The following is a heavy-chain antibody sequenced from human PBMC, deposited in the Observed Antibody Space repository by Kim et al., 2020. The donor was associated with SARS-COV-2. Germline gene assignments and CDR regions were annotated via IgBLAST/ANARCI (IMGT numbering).Heavy chain of an antibody. J-gene: IGHJ4*02. CDR2: GSNK. V-gene: IGHV3-30*15. Sequence: GSNKYDADSVKGRFTISRDNSKSTLYLQMGSLKPEDTAVYYCARDDESDYWGQGTLVTASS. CDR3: ARDDESDY.